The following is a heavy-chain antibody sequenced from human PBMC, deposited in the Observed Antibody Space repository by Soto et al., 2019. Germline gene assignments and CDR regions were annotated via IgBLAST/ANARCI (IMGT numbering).Heavy chain of an antibody. Sequence: QVQLQESGPGLVKPSQTLSLTCTVSGGSISSGGYYWSWIRQHPGKGLEWIGYIYYSGSTYYNPYLKSRVTISVDTSKNQFSLKLSSVTAADTAVYYCASSIVLMVYARTHYYYGMDVWGQGTTVTVSS. J-gene: IGHJ6*02. D-gene: IGHD2-8*01. CDR2: IYYSGST. CDR3: ASSIVLMVYARTHYYYGMDV. V-gene: IGHV4-31*03. CDR1: GGSISSGGYY.